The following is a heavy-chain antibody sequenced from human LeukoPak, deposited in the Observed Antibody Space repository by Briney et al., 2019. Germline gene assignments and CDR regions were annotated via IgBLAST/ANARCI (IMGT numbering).Heavy chain of an antibody. D-gene: IGHD6-13*01. J-gene: IGHJ4*02. Sequence: SETLSLTCTVSGGSISNYYWSWIRKPPGKGLEWIGYIYYSGTTNYNPSLKSRVTISVDTSKNQFSLKLNSVTAADTAVYYCARGVYIAAAQYGYWGQGTLVTVSS. CDR1: GGSISNYY. V-gene: IGHV4-59*01. CDR3: ARGVYIAAAQYGY. CDR2: IYYSGTT.